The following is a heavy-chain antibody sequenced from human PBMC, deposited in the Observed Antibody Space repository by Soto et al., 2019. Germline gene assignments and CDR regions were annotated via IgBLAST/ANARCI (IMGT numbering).Heavy chain of an antibody. D-gene: IGHD3-16*02. V-gene: IGHV1-69*01. CDR1: GGTFSSYA. CDR2: IIPIFGTA. CDR3: ARRGEVSPEYYYYYGMDV. Sequence: QVQLVQSGAEVKKPGSSVKVSCKASGGTFSSYAISWVRQAPGQVLEWMGGIIPIFGTANYAQKFQGRVTITADESTSTAYMELSSLRSEDTAVYYSARRGEVSPEYYYYYGMDVWGQGTTVTVSS. J-gene: IGHJ6*02.